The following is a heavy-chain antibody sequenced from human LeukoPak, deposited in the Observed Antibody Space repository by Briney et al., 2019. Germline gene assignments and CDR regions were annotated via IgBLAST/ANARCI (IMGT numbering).Heavy chain of an antibody. Sequence: GGSLRLSCAASGFTFRIYWMNWIRQAPGKGLEWVANIKDDGSDKYYVDSVKGRFFITKDNAKNSLYLQMNSLRVEDTAVYYCVPLNWNPPGDFDRWGQGTLVTVSS. D-gene: IGHD1-20*01. CDR3: VPLNWNPPGDFDR. CDR2: IKDDGSDK. CDR1: GFTFRIYW. J-gene: IGHJ4*02. V-gene: IGHV3-7*01.